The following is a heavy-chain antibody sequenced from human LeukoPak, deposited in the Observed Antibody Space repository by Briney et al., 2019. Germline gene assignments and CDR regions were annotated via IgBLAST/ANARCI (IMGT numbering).Heavy chain of an antibody. CDR1: GGTFSSYA. D-gene: IGHD4-23*01. J-gene: IGHJ4*02. CDR2: IIPIFGTA. CDR3: ARTDYGGNQGDFDY. V-gene: IGHV1-69*05. Sequence: SVKVSCKASGGTFSSYAISWVRQAPGQGLEWMGRIIPIFGTADYAQKFQGRVTITTDESTSTAYMELSSLRSEDTAVYYCARTDYGGNQGDFDYWGQGTLVTVSS.